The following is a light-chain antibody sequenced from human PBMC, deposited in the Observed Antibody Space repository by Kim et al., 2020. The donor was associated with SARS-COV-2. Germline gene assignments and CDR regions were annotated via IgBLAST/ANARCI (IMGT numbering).Light chain of an antibody. V-gene: IGLV1-40*01. CDR1: SSNIGAGYD. CDR3: QSYDSSLSGV. Sequence: QSVLTQPPSVSGAPGQRVTFSCTGSSSNIGAGYDVHWYQQLPGTAPKLLIYGNSNRPSGVPDRFSGSKSGTSASLAITGLQAEDEADYYCQSYDSSLSGVFGGGTKLTVL. J-gene: IGLJ3*02. CDR2: GNS.